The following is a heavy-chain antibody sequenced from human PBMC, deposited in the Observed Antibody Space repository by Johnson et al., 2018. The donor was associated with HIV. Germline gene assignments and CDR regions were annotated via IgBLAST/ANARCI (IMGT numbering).Heavy chain of an antibody. CDR1: GFTLKT. V-gene: IGHV3-74*02. CDR3: ASSITGAHRGAFDI. Sequence: VQLVESGGGLVQRGWSLRLSCAASGFTLKTWTRQAPGTGLEWVSRLHSDGSSTSYAYSVQGRFTISRDNSKNTLYLQMNSLRAEDTAVYYCASSITGAHRGAFDIWGQGTMVTVSS. J-gene: IGHJ3*02. CDR2: LHSDGSST. D-gene: IGHD1-20*01.